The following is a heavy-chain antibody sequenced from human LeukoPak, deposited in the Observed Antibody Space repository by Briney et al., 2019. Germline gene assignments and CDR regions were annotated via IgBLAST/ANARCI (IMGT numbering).Heavy chain of an antibody. CDR3: ARQLYTGYYNYMDV. Sequence: PGGSLRLSCAASGFTVSTDYMNWVRQAPGKGLEWVSVISGGGTTYYADSVKGRFIISRDSSKNTLYLQMNSLRSEDTAVYYCARQLYTGYYNYMDVWGKGTTVTVSS. V-gene: IGHV3-66*04. J-gene: IGHJ6*03. CDR2: ISGGGTT. D-gene: IGHD1-26*01. CDR1: GFTVSTDY.